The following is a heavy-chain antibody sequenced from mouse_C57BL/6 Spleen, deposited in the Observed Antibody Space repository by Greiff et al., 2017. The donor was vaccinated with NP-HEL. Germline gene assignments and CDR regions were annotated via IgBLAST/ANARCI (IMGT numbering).Heavy chain of an antibody. J-gene: IGHJ1*03. Sequence: EVQLQQSGPELVKPGASVKISCKASGYTFTDYYMNWVKQSHGKSLEWIGDINPNNGGTSYNQKFKGKATLTVDKSSSTAYMELRSLTSEDSAVYYGARSLLYERYFEVWGTGTTVTVAS. CDR2: INPNNGGT. V-gene: IGHV1-26*01. D-gene: IGHD2-1*01. CDR1: GYTFTDYY. CDR3: ARSLLYERYFEV.